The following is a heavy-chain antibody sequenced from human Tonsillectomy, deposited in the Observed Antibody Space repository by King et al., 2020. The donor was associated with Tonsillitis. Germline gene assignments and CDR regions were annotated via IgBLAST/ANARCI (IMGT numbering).Heavy chain of an antibody. Sequence: VQLVESGGGVVQPGRSLRLSCAASGFTFSSYAMHWVRQAPGKGLEWVAVISYDGSNKYFADSVKGRFTISRDNSKNTLYLQMNSLRAEDTAVYYFARDGWWEPTNYYYYGMDVWGQGTTVTVSS. CDR2: ISYDGSNK. CDR1: GFTFSSYA. J-gene: IGHJ6*02. V-gene: IGHV3-30-3*01. D-gene: IGHD2-15*01. CDR3: ARDGWWEPTNYYYYGMDV.